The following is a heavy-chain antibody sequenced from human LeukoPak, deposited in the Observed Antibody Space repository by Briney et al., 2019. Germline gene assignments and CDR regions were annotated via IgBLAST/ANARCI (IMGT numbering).Heavy chain of an antibody. CDR3: ARESRGWYFDL. D-gene: IGHD3-10*01. J-gene: IGHJ2*01. CDR1: GYSFTNYW. CDR2: IDPSDSQT. Sequence: GESLKISCLGSGYSFTNYWINWVRQMPGKGLEWMGRIDPSDSQTYYSPSFQGHVTISADESINTAYVQWSSLRASDTAVYYCARESRGWYFDLWGRGTLVTVSS. V-gene: IGHV5-10-1*01.